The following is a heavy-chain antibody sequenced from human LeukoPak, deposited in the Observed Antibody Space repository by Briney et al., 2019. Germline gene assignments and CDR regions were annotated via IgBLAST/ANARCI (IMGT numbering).Heavy chain of an antibody. D-gene: IGHD4-23*01. CDR2: ISGSGGST. V-gene: IGHV3-23*01. CDR3: ARSATGRWSIYCYYYMDA. J-gene: IGHJ6*03. CDR1: GFTFSSYA. Sequence: PGGSLRLSCAASGFTFSSYAMSWVRQAPGKGLEWVSAISGSGGSTYYADSVKGRFTISRDNSKNTLYLQMNSLRAEDTAVYYCARSATGRWSIYCYYYMDAWGKGTTVTVSS.